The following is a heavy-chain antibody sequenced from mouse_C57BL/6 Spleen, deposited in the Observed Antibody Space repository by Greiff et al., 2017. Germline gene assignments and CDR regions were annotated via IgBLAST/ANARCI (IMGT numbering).Heavy chain of an antibody. CDR1: GYTFTSYW. Sequence: QVQLQQPGAELVKPGASVKMSCKASGYTFTSYWITWVKQRPGQGLEWIGNINPSNGGTNYNEKFKSKATLTVDKSSSTAYMQLSSLTSEDSAVYYCARSRYDYDRDAMDYWGQGTSVTVSS. CDR2: INPSNGGT. D-gene: IGHD2-4*01. CDR3: ARSRYDYDRDAMDY. V-gene: IGHV1-53*01. J-gene: IGHJ4*01.